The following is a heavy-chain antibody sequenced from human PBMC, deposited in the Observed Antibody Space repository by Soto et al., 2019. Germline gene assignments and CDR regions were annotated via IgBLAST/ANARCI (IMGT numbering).Heavy chain of an antibody. Sequence: ASETLSLTCTVSGGSISSGDYYWSWIRQPPGKGLEWIGYIYYSGSTYYNPSLKSRVTISVDTSKNQFSLKLSSVTAADTAVYYCARDRWAVRGVKYYYGMDVWGQGTTVTVSS. CDR3: ARDRWAVRGVKYYYGMDV. D-gene: IGHD3-10*01. J-gene: IGHJ6*02. CDR1: GGSISSGDYY. V-gene: IGHV4-30-4*01. CDR2: IYYSGST.